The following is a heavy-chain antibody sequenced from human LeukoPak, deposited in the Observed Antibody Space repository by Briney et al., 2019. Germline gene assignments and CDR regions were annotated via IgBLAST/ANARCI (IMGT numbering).Heavy chain of an antibody. CDR1: GFTFSSYA. J-gene: IGHJ4*02. D-gene: IGHD6-13*01. CDR2: ISGNT. V-gene: IGHV3-23*01. Sequence: GGSLRLSCAASGFTFSSYAMSWVRQAPGKGLEWVSSISGNTYYADSVKGRFTISRDNSKNTLYLQMNSLRAEDTAVYYCAKDALYSSGWYYFDYRGQGTLVTVSS. CDR3: AKDALYSSGWYYFDY.